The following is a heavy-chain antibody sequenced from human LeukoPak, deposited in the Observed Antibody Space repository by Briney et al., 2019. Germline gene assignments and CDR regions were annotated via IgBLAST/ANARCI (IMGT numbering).Heavy chain of an antibody. V-gene: IGHV1-2*02. CDR2: MVPKTGDT. CDR3: ARSACSRTTWPDF. Sequence: ASVKVSCKASGYTFSDYYIHWVRQAPGQGLEWMGWMVPKTGDTNHARKFQGRVIMTRDTSINTAYMELTTLRYDDAAVYYCARSACSRTTWPDFWGQGTLVTISS. D-gene: IGHD2-2*01. CDR1: GYTFSDYY. J-gene: IGHJ4*02.